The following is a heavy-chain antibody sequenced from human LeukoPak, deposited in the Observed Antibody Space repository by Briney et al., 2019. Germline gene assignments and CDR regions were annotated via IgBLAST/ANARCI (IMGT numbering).Heavy chain of an antibody. D-gene: IGHD2-2*01. V-gene: IGHV3-48*04. CDR3: ASTVGYCSSTSCYVP. Sequence: GGSLRLSCAASGFTFSSYSMTWVRQAPGKGLEWVSYISSSSTIYYADSVKGRFTISRDNAKNSLYLQMNSLRAEDTAVYYCASTVGYCSSTSCYVPWGQGTLVTVSS. J-gene: IGHJ5*02. CDR2: ISSSSTI. CDR1: GFTFSSYS.